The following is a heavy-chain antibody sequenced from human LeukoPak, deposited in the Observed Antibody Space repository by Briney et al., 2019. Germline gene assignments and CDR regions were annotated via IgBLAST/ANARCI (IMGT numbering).Heavy chain of an antibody. CDR3: ARDQGSLTRSWYTGY. J-gene: IGHJ4*02. D-gene: IGHD6-13*01. CDR2: INPYSGDT. Sequence: APVKVSCKASGYTFTGYHIHWVRQAPGQGLEWMGRINPYSGDTNFAQKFQGRVTMTRDTSITTAYMDLSSLTPDGTAVYFCARDQGSLTRSWYTGYWGQGTQVTVSS. CDR1: GYTFTGYH. V-gene: IGHV1-2*06.